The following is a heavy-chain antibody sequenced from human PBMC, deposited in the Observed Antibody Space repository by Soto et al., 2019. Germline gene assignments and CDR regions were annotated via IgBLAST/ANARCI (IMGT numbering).Heavy chain of an antibody. D-gene: IGHD3-10*01. CDR1: GSSLSTSGVG. CDR3: AHRCYWFGGEDWFDP. CDR2: IYWNEDK. Sequence: QITLKESGPTLVNPTQTLTLTCTFSGSSLSTSGVGVGWIRQPPGKALEWLAVIYWNEDKHFSPSLKSRLTIVKDTSKNQVVLTLTNVDPVDTATYYCAHRCYWFGGEDWFDPWGPGTLVTVSS. V-gene: IGHV2-5*01. J-gene: IGHJ5*02.